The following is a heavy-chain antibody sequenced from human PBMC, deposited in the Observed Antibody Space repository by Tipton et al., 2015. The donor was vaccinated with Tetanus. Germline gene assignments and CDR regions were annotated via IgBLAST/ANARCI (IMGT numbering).Heavy chain of an antibody. CDR3: AKASTLYDSRGYYHRTFDS. J-gene: IGHJ4*02. Sequence: GSLRLSCRASGLTFSSYGMHWVRQAPGKGLEWVSAISESGDVTYYADSVKGRFTISRDNSKNTLYLQMNSLRVEDTALYYCAKASTLYDSRGYYHRTFDSWGRGTLVTVSS. CDR2: ISESGDVT. D-gene: IGHD3-22*01. CDR1: GLTFSSYG. V-gene: IGHV3-23*01.